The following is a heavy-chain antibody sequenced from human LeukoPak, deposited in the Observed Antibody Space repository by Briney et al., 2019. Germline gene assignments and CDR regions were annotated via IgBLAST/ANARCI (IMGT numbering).Heavy chain of an antibody. V-gene: IGHV4-39*01. Sequence: PSETLSLTCTVSGGSISSSRYYWGWIRQPPGKGLEWMGSIYYSGGTYYNPSLKSRVTISVDTSKNQFSLKLSSVTAADTAVYYCASRYFDWVHPFDYWGQETLVTVSS. CDR2: IYYSGGT. CDR1: GGSISSSRYY. J-gene: IGHJ4*02. D-gene: IGHD3-9*01. CDR3: ASRYFDWVHPFDY.